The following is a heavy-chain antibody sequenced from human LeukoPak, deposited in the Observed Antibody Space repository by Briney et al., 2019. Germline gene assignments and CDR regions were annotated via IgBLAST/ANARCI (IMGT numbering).Heavy chain of an antibody. CDR1: GFTFSSYA. CDR2: ISGSGGST. V-gene: IGHV3-23*01. CDR3: AKDLKNRRSMITFGGVIVIP. J-gene: IGHJ5*02. D-gene: IGHD3-16*02. Sequence: GGSLRLSCAASGFTFSSYAMSWVRQAPGKGLEWVSAISGSGGSTYYADSVKGRFTISRDNSKNTLYLQMNSLRAEDTAVYYCAKDLKNRRSMITFGGVIVIPWGQGTLVTVSS.